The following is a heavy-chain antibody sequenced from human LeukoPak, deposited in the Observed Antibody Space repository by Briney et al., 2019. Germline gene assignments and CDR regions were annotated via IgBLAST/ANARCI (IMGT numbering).Heavy chain of an antibody. V-gene: IGHV3-23*01. CDR3: AKEGHYCSDGSCYFDY. CDR1: GFSFSSYA. D-gene: IGHD2-15*01. J-gene: IGHJ4*02. Sequence: GGSLRLSCAASGFSFSSYAMSCVRQAPGKGLEWVSSISWSRGSTYYANSVKGRFTIARDNSKKTLYLKMNSLRAEDTAVYYCAKEGHYCSDGSCYFDYWGQGTLVTVSS. CDR2: ISWSRGST.